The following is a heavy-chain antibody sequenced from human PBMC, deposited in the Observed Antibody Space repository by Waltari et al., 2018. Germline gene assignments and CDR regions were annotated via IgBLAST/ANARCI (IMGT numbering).Heavy chain of an antibody. D-gene: IGHD2-21*01. CDR1: GGSFSGYY. Sequence: QVQIQQWGAGLLKPSETLSLTCAVYGGSFSGYYWSGIRQPLGKGLEGIGEIHHSGSTNYNPSLTSRVPISIDPSKTQFSLKLTSVTASATAVYSCARGGGDGCQRGIVDYWGQGTLVTVSS. V-gene: IGHV4-34*01. CDR2: IHHSGST. CDR3: ARGGGDGCQRGIVDY. J-gene: IGHJ4*02.